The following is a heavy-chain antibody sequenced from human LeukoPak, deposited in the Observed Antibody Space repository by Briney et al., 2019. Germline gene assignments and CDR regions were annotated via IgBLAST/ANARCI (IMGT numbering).Heavy chain of an antibody. CDR2: ISSSSSTI. J-gene: IGHJ4*02. CDR1: GFTFSSYS. V-gene: IGHV3-48*01. D-gene: IGHD4-17*01. CDR3: ARDYSTVTSFLDY. Sequence: GGSLRLSCAASGFTFSSYSMNWVRQAPGKGLEWVSYISSSSSTIYYADSVKGRFTISRDNAKNSLYLQMNSLRAEDTAVYYCARDYSTVTSFLDYWGQGTLVTVSS.